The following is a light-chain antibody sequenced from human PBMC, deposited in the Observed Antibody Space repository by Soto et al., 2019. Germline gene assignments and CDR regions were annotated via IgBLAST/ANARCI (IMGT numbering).Light chain of an antibody. CDR2: GAS. V-gene: IGKV3-20*01. CDR3: QQYGSSPLT. J-gene: IGKJ4*01. Sequence: EIVLTQSPGTLSLSPGERATLSCRASQSVSSSYVALYQQKPGQAPRLLIYGASSRATGIPDRFSGSGSGTDVTLTISRLEPEDFAGYCCQQYGSSPLTFGGGTKVDIK. CDR1: QSVSSSY.